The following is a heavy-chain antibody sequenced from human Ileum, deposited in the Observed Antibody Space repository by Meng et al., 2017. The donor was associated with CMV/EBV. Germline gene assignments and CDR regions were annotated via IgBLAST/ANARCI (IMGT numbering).Heavy chain of an antibody. CDR1: GYTFTSYY. Sequence: KASGYTFTSYYMHWVRQAPGQGLEWMGIINPSGGSTSYAQKFQGRVTMTRDTSTSTVYMELSSLRSEDTAVYYCAREAAAGINWFDPWGQGTLVTVSS. D-gene: IGHD6-13*01. J-gene: IGHJ5*02. CDR2: INPSGGST. CDR3: AREAAAGINWFDP. V-gene: IGHV1-46*01.